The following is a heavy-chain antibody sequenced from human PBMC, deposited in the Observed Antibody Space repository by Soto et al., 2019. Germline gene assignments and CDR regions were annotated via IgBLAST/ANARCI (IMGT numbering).Heavy chain of an antibody. CDR1: GGTFSTYT. Sequence: QVQLVQSGAEVKKPGSSVKVSCKASGGTFSTYTITWVRQAPGQGLEWMGRIIPIIGIINYAQKFQGSVTISADKFTRTAYMELTGLRSDDTAVYYCAGDPDSHYNDSHASSYPWGQGTLVTVSS. CDR2: IIPIIGII. J-gene: IGHJ5*02. CDR3: AGDPDSHYNDSHASSYP. D-gene: IGHD4-4*01. V-gene: IGHV1-69*08.